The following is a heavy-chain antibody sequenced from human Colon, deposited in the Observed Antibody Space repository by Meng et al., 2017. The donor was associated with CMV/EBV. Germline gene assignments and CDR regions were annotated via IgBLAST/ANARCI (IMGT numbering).Heavy chain of an antibody. Sequence: SETLSLTCNVSGGSISDYHWTWIRQPPGMGLEWIGYIYYTGTTYYNPSLKSRVTISVDTSKNHFYLKLSSVTAADTAVYYCARGEAAPYYFDYWGQGTLVTVSS. V-gene: IGHV4-59*01. J-gene: IGHJ4*02. D-gene: IGHD6-13*01. CDR2: IYYTGTT. CDR3: ARGEAAPYYFDY. CDR1: GGSISDYH.